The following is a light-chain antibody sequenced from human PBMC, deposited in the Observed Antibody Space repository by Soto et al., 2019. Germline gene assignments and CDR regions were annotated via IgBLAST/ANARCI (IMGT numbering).Light chain of an antibody. CDR3: LQDYSYPYT. J-gene: IGKJ2*01. V-gene: IGKV1-6*01. CDR1: QGIRND. Sequence: AIQMTQSPSSLSASVGDRVTVTCRASQGIRNDVAWYQQKPGKAPKLLIYAASHLQSGVPSRFSGSGSGTEFTLTISSLHPEDFATYYCLQDYSYPYTFGQGTKLEI. CDR2: AAS.